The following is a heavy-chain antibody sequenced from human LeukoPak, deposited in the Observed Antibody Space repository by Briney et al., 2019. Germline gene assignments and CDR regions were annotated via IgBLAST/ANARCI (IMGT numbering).Heavy chain of an antibody. V-gene: IGHV3-30-3*01. CDR1: GFTFSNYA. CDR2: ISDDGSRQ. D-gene: IGHD6-19*01. Sequence: GGSLRLSCAATGFTFSNYAIHWGRQAPGKGLEWVAFISDDGSRQHYADSVKGRFTISRDNSKNTLNLQMNSLRAEDTAVYFRASPRGWHGYGAYDIWGQGTMVTVSS. J-gene: IGHJ3*02. CDR3: ASPRGWHGYGAYDI.